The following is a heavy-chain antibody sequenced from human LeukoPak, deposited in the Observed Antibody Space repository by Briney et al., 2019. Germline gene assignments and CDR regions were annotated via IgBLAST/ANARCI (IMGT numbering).Heavy chain of an antibody. CDR3: ARISTGFGEILDAFDV. CDR2: IWYDGSNK. D-gene: IGHD3-10*01. V-gene: IGHV3-33*01. Sequence: PGRSLRLSCAASGFTFSSYGMHWVRQAPGKGLEWVAVIWYDGSNKYYADSVKGRFTISRDNAKNSVHLQMNSLRAEDTAVYYCARISTGFGEILDAFDVWGQGTMVTVSS. CDR1: GFTFSSYG. J-gene: IGHJ3*01.